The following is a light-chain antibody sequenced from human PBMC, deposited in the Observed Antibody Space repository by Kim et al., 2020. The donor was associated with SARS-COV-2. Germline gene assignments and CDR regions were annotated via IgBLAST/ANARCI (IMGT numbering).Light chain of an antibody. Sequence: VTIAGTGASVYVDGFIKVSWYQQNPGMPPELIVYEDYGRPSGFPDRFSGSKSGNTASLTVSGLQAEDEADYYCSSDTGYSDPSVVLGGGTQLTVL. CDR3: SSDTGYSDPSVV. J-gene: IGLJ2*01. V-gene: IGLV2-8*01. CDR2: EDY. CDR1: SVYVDGFIK.